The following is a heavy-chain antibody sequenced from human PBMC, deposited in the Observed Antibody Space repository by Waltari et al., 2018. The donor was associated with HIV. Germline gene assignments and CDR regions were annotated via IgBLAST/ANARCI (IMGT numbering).Heavy chain of an antibody. CDR2: VNPNSGHT. Sequence: QVQLVQSGAEVKKPGASVKVSCQASGYTFPNYDINRVRQATGQGLEWMGWVNPNSGHTGYAQKFQGRVTMTRNTSISTAYMDLSSLRSDDTAVYYCARGSGVVPEYYYYGMDVWGQGTTVTVSS. CDR3: ARGSGVVPEYYYYGMDV. D-gene: IGHD2-21*01. CDR1: GYTFPNYD. J-gene: IGHJ6*02. V-gene: IGHV1-8*01.